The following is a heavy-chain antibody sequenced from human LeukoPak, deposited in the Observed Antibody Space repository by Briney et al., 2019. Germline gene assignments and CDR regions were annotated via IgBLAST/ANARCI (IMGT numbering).Heavy chain of an antibody. CDR1: GYTFTGYY. D-gene: IGHD6-6*01. Sequence: ASVKVSCKASGYTFTGYYMHWVRQAPGQGLEWMGWINPNSGGTNYAQKFQGRVTMTRDTSIITAYMELSRLRSDDTAVYYCARDLGQLGVERYFDYWGQGTLVTVSS. CDR3: ARDLGQLGVERYFDY. CDR2: INPNSGGT. J-gene: IGHJ4*02. V-gene: IGHV1-2*02.